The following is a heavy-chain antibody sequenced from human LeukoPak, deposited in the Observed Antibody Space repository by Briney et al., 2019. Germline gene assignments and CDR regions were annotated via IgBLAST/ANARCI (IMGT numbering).Heavy chain of an antibody. V-gene: IGHV4-59*01. D-gene: IGHD3-22*01. J-gene: IGHJ6*02. CDR1: GGSISSYY. Sequence: PSETLSLTCTVSGGSISSYYWSWIRQPPGKGLEWIGYIYHSGNTYYNPSLKSRVTISIHNSKNQFSLKVNSVTAADTAVYYCARDRNYYDSSGPPYYYSALDVWGQGTTVTVSS. CDR3: ARDRNYYDSSGPPYYYSALDV. CDR2: IYHSGNT.